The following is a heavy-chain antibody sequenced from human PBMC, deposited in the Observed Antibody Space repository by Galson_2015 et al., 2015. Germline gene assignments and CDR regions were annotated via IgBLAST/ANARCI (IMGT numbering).Heavy chain of an antibody. CDR1: GGTFSSYA. J-gene: IGHJ6*02. V-gene: IGHV1-69*13. CDR3: AVRGPAGMDV. D-gene: IGHD3-10*01. Sequence: SVKVSCKASGGTFSSYAISWVRQAPGQGLEWMGGIIPIFGTANYAQKFQGRATITADESTSTAYMELSSLRSEDTAVYYCAVRGPAGMDVWGQGTTVTVSS. CDR2: IIPIFGTA.